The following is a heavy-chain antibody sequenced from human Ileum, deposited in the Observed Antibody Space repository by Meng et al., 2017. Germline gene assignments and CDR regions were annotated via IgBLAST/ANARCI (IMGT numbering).Heavy chain of an antibody. D-gene: IGHD2-21*02. CDR1: GYSISSGYY. Sequence: SETLSLTCAVSGYSISSGYYCGWVRQPPGKGLEWIGSIYHSGSTYYNPSLKSRVTISVDTSKNQFSLKLSSVTAADTAVYYCARDQCGGDCYDNWFDPWGQGTLVTVSS. V-gene: IGHV4-38-2*02. CDR3: ARDQCGGDCYDNWFDP. J-gene: IGHJ5*02. CDR2: IYHSGST.